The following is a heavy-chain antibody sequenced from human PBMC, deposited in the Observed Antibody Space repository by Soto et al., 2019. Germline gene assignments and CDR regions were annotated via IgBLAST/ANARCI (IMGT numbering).Heavy chain of an antibody. CDR3: ARTYYYDRSGYYTEYYFDY. Sequence: QLQLQESGSGLVKPSQTLSLTCAVSGGSISSGGYSWSWIRQPPGKGLEWIGYIYHSGSTYYNPSLKSRVTISVDRSKNQFSLKLSSVTAAAKAVYYCARTYYYDRSGYYTEYYFDYWGQGTLVTVSS. D-gene: IGHD3-22*01. CDR2: IYHSGST. J-gene: IGHJ4*02. CDR1: GGSISSGGYS. V-gene: IGHV4-30-2*01.